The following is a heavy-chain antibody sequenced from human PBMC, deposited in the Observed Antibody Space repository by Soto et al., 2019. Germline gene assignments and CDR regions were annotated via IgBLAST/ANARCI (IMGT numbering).Heavy chain of an antibody. CDR2: ISSSSSYI. J-gene: IGHJ6*02. CDR3: ARDPREYQLLYGYYYYGMDV. V-gene: IGHV3-21*01. CDR1: GFTFSSYA. D-gene: IGHD2-2*02. Sequence: EVQLLESGGGLVQPGGSLRLSCAASGFTFSSYAMSWVRQAPGKGLEWVSAISSSSSYIYYADSVKGRFTISRDNAKNSLYLQMNSLRAEDTAVYYCARDPREYQLLYGYYYYGMDVWGQGTTVTVSS.